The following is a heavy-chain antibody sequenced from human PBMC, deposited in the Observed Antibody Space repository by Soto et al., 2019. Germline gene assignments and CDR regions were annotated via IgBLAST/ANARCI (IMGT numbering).Heavy chain of an antibody. D-gene: IGHD2-15*01. CDR2: IYYSVST. V-gene: IGHV4-39*01. J-gene: IGHJ3*02. CDR3: ARHGRAWLGLIDALDI. Sequence: SEALSLTCTVSGGSISSSSYYWGWIRQPPGKGLEWIGSIYYSVSTYYNPSLKSRVTISVDTSKNQFSLKLSSVTAADTAVYYCARHGRAWLGLIDALDIGGQGTM. CDR1: GGSISSSSYY.